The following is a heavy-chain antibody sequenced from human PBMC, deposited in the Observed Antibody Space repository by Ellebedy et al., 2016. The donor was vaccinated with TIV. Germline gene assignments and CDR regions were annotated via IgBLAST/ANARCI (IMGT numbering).Heavy chain of an antibody. D-gene: IGHD3-3*01. CDR3: AKWEYRDFWSGAKFDY. V-gene: IGHV3-23*01. CDR1: GFTFSSYA. Sequence: GESLKISXAASGFTFSSYALTWVRQAPGKGLEWVSAISGSGGRTYYADSVKGRFTISRDNSKNTLYLQMNSLRAEDTAVYYCAKWEYRDFWSGAKFDYWGQGSLVTVSS. J-gene: IGHJ4*02. CDR2: ISGSGGRT.